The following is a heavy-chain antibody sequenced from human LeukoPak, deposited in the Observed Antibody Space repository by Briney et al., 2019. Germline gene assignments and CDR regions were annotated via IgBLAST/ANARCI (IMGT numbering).Heavy chain of an antibody. V-gene: IGHV4-39*01. D-gene: IGHD6-13*01. CDR2: IYYSGST. Sequence: SETLSLTCTVSGGSISISSYYWGWIRQPPGKGLEWIGSIYYSGSTYYNPSLKSRVTISVDTSKNQFSLKLSSVTAADTAVYYCARQAPHSSDYWGQGTLVTVSS. CDR1: GGSISISSYY. J-gene: IGHJ4*02. CDR3: ARQAPHSSDY.